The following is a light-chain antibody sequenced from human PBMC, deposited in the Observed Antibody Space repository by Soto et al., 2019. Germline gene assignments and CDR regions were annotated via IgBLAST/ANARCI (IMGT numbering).Light chain of an antibody. J-gene: IGLJ2*01. CDR3: SSYAGSKTL. CDR2: EVS. CDR1: SSDVGGYNY. Sequence: QSALTQPPSASGSPGQSVTISCTGTSSDVGGYNYVSWYQQHPGKAPKLMIYEVSKRPSGVPDRFSGSKSGNTASLTVSGRQAEDGADYYCSSYAGSKTLFGGGAKLPV. V-gene: IGLV2-8*01.